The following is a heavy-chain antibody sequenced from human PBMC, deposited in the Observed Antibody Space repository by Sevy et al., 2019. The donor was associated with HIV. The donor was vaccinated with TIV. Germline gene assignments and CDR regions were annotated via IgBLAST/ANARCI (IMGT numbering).Heavy chain of an antibody. CDR2: ISSNGGST. J-gene: IGHJ4*02. Sequence: GGSLRLSCSASGFTFSSYAMHWVRQAPGKGLEYVSAISSNGGSTYYANSVKGRFTISRDNSKNTLYLQMSSLRAEDTAVYDCVKDGLGSGSYINFDYWGQGTLVTVSS. V-gene: IGHV3-64D*06. CDR3: VKDGLGSGSYINFDY. D-gene: IGHD3-10*01. CDR1: GFTFSSYA.